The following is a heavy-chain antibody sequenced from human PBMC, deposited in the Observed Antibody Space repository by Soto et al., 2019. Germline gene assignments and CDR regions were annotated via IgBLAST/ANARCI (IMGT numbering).Heavy chain of an antibody. CDR1: GFSFSSYG. CDR3: ARDRESVAVPIDDLDWFDP. D-gene: IGHD2-2*01. V-gene: IGHV3-33*01. CDR2: IWHDGSNQ. J-gene: IGHJ5*02. Sequence: QVQLMESGGGVVQPGKSLRLSCAASGFSFSSYGMHWVRQDPGKGLEWVAVIWHDGSNQYYADSVKGRFTISRDNSKNTLYLHMNSLRPEDTGVYYCARDRESVAVPIDDLDWFDPWGQGSLVTVSS.